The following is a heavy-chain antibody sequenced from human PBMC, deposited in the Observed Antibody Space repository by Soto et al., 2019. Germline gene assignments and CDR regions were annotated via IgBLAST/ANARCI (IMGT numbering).Heavy chain of an antibody. Sequence: KFQGRVTITRDTSASTAYMELSSLRSEDTAVYYCARDAYDFWGGYYFGSHAFDIWGQGTMVTVSS. V-gene: IGHV1-3*01. D-gene: IGHD3-3*01. J-gene: IGHJ3*02. CDR3: ARDAYDFWGGYYFGSHAFDI.